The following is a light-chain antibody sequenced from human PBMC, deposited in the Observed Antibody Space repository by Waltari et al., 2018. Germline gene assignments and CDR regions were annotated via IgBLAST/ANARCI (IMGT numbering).Light chain of an antibody. Sequence: RASQIVTGGFIAWYQQKPGQAPGLLIFSASSRATGIPDRFSGSWSGTGFTLTISSLEPEDFAVYYCQQYFTSVYTFGQGTKLEIK. V-gene: IGKV3-20*01. CDR2: SAS. CDR1: QIVTGGF. J-gene: IGKJ2*01. CDR3: QQYFTSVYT.